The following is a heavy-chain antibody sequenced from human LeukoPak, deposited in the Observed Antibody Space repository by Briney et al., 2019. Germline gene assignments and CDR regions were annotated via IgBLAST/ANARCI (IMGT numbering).Heavy chain of an antibody. CDR2: MNSDGSTK. V-gene: IGHV3-74*01. Sequence: SGGSLRLSCAASGFTFSSYWIHWVRQGPGKGLVWVSRMNSDGSTKNYADSVKGRFTISRDNAKNTLYLQMNSLRVEDTAVYYCASSSQYLVSWYAYDIWGQGTMVTVSS. J-gene: IGHJ3*02. CDR3: ASSSQYLVSWYAYDI. CDR1: GFTFSSYW. D-gene: IGHD2-15*01.